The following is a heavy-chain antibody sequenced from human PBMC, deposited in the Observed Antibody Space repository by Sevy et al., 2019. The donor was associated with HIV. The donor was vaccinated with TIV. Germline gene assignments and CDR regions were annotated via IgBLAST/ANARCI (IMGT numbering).Heavy chain of an antibody. D-gene: IGHD5-18*01. V-gene: IGHV3-9*01. CDR2: ISWNSGSI. CDR3: AKEGYSYGSYYYYYGMDV. CDR1: GFTFDDYA. Sequence: GGSLRLSCAASGFTFDDYAMHWVRQAPGKGLEWVSGISWNSGSIGYADSVKGRFTISRDNAKNSLYLQMNSLRAEDTALYYCAKEGYSYGSYYYYYGMDVWGQGTTVTVS. J-gene: IGHJ6*02.